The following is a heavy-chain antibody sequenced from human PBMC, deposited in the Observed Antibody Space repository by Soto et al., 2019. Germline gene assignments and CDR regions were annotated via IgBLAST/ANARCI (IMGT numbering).Heavy chain of an antibody. CDR3: ARTADYYDSSGHLEDFDY. D-gene: IGHD3-22*01. V-gene: IGHV1-69*06. CDR2: IIPIFGTA. CDR1: GGTFSSYA. Sequence: ASVKVSCKASGGTFSSYAISWVRQAPGQGLEWMGGIIPIFGTANYAQKFQGRVTITADKSTSTAYMELSSLRSEDPAVYYCARTADYYDSSGHLEDFDYWGQGTLVTVSS. J-gene: IGHJ4*02.